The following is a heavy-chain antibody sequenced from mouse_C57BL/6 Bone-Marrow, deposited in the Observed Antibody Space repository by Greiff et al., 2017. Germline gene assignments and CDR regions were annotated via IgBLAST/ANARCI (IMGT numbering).Heavy chain of an antibody. CDR1: GFTFSDYG. CDR3: ARRYYNYEGAWFAD. D-gene: IGHD2-12*01. CDR2: LSSGSSTI. J-gene: IGHJ3*01. Sequence: DVKLVESGGGLVKPGGSLKLSCAASGFTFSDYGMHWVRQAPEKGLEWVAYLSSGSSTIYYAVTVKGRLTISRDNAKNTLFLQMSSLRSEDAAIYYCARRYYNYEGAWFADWGQGTLVTVSA. V-gene: IGHV5-17*01.